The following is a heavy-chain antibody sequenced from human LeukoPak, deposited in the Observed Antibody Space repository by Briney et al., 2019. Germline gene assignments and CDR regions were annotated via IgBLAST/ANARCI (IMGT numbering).Heavy chain of an antibody. D-gene: IGHD1-26*01. Sequence: GGSLRLSCAASGFTFSSYAMSWVRQAPGKGLEWVSAISGSGGSTYYADSVRGRFTISRDNSKNTLYLQMNSLRAEDTAVYYCAKDPRYSGSSTFDYWGQGTLVTVSS. CDR2: ISGSGGST. CDR1: GFTFSSYA. J-gene: IGHJ4*02. CDR3: AKDPRYSGSSTFDY. V-gene: IGHV3-23*01.